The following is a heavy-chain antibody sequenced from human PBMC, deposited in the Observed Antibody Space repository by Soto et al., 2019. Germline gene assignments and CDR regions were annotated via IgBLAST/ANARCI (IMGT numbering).Heavy chain of an antibody. D-gene: IGHD2-21*02. CDR1: GFTFSHYW. CDR2: INGDGRTI. V-gene: IGHV3-74*03. J-gene: IGHJ4*02. Sequence: EVELVESGGGVAQPGGSLRLSCAVSGFTFSHYWMHWVRQAPGGGLEWVSGINGDGRTITYAVSVKGRFTISRENAKNTMSLQMTSLRDADTAVYFCARAPHYGGNSGPEDSWGQGTLVTVSS. CDR3: ARAPHYGGNSGPEDS.